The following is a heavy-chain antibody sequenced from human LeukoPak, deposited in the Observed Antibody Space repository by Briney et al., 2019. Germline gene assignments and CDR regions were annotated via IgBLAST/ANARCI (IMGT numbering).Heavy chain of an antibody. V-gene: IGHV3-53*01. J-gene: IGHJ3*02. CDR3: ARAQTRAFDI. CDR2: IFSGGST. CDR1: GFTVSSIH. Sequence: QSGGSLRLSCAASGFTVSSIHMSWVRQAPGKGLEWVSVIFSGGSTYYTDSVKGRSTISRDNSKNTLYLQMNSLRAEDTAIYYCARAQTRAFDIWGQGTMVTVSS.